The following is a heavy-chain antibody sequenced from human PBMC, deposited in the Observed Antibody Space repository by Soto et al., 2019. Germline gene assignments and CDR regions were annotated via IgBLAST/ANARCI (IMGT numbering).Heavy chain of an antibody. J-gene: IGHJ6*02. Sequence: PSETLSLTCTVSGGSINNYYWSWIRQSPGKGLEWIGYIYDSGATNYNPSLKTRVTISVDKSKKQFSLKLSSVTAADTVVYYCRTGSGYSGYYYYGMDVWGQGTTVTVSS. D-gene: IGHD3-3*01. CDR3: RTGSGYSGYYYYGMDV. CDR2: IYDSGAT. V-gene: IGHV4-59*12. CDR1: GGSINNYY.